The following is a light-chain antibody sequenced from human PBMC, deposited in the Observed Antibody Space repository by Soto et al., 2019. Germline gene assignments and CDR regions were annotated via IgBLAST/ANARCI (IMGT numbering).Light chain of an antibody. CDR1: SSDIGAYNF. Sequence: SALTQPASVSGSPGQSITISCTGTSSDIGAYNFFSWYQQHPGKAPKLMLYGVNIRPSGVSNRFSGSKSGNTASLTISGLQAEDEADYYCTSWTTSTTMRFGGGTKLTVL. CDR3: TSWTTSTTMR. V-gene: IGLV2-14*03. CDR2: GVN. J-gene: IGLJ2*01.